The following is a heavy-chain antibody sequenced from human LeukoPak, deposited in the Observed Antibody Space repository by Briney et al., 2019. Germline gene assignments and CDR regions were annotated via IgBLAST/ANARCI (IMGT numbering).Heavy chain of an antibody. V-gene: IGHV3-7*01. CDR3: AKGPVVTFDI. Sequence: GGSLRLSCAASGFIFSTYWMAWVRQAPGKGLEWVANIKEDGSDKNYVVSMKGRFTISRDNAKNSLYLQMNSLRAEDTAVYYCAKGPVVTFDIWGQGTMVTVSS. D-gene: IGHD2-15*01. CDR1: GFIFSTYW. J-gene: IGHJ3*02. CDR2: IKEDGSDK.